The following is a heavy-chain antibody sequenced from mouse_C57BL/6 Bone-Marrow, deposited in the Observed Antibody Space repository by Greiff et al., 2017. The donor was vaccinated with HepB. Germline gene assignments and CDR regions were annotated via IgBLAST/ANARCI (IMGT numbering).Heavy chain of an antibody. V-gene: IGHV1-7*01. D-gene: IGHD2-1*01. J-gene: IGHJ4*01. CDR1: GYTFTSYW. CDR3: ARSPYGNYEDAMDY. CDR2: INPSSGYT. Sequence: QVQLQQSGAELAKPGASVKLSCKASGYTFTSYWMHWVKQRPGQGLEWIGYINPSSGYTKYNQKFKDKATLTADKSPSTAYMQLSSLTYEDSAVYYCARSPYGNYEDAMDYWGQGTSVTVSS.